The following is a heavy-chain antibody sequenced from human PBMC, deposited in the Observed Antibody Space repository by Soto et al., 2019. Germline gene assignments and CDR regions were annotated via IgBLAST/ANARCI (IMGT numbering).Heavy chain of an antibody. CDR2: ISAYTGKT. CDR3: TRDTGGKYSGRYYFTDYYGIDV. Sequence: ASVKVSCKASGYTFTTYGISWVRQTPGQGLEWLGWISAYTGKTNYVQNLQGRVTMTTDTSTSTAYMELRSLRSDDTAVYYFTRDTGGKYSGRYYFTDYYGIDVWGQGTTVTVSS. J-gene: IGHJ6*02. CDR1: GYTFTTYG. V-gene: IGHV1-18*04. D-gene: IGHD3-10*01.